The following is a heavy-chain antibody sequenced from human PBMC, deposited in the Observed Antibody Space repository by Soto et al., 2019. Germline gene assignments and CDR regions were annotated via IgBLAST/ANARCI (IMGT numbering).Heavy chain of an antibody. CDR3: ARVLGNDHFDM. D-gene: IGHD3-3*02. CDR2: IYHSGST. Sequence: PSETLSLTCAVSGGSISSSNWWSWVRQPPGKGLEWIGEIYHSGSTNYNPSLKSRVTKSVDKSKNQFSLKLSSVTAADTAVYYCARVLGNDHFDMWGQGTMVTVSS. CDR1: GGSISSSNW. V-gene: IGHV4-4*02. J-gene: IGHJ3*02.